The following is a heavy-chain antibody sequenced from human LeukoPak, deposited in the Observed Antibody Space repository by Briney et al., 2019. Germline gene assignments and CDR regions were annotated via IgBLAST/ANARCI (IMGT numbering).Heavy chain of an antibody. CDR2: ISSSSTNI. J-gene: IGHJ6*03. V-gene: IGHV3-21*01. CDR1: GFTFSSYT. Sequence: GESLRLSRAASGFTFSSYTMNWVRQAPGKGLEWVSCISSSSTNIYYADSVKGRFTISRDNAKNTLYLQMNSLRAEDTAVYYCAKDCRGYCSSTSCYTHRGKVLTYYYYYYMDVWDKGTTVTVSS. D-gene: IGHD2-2*02. CDR3: AKDCRGYCSSTSCYTHRGKVLTYYYYYYMDV.